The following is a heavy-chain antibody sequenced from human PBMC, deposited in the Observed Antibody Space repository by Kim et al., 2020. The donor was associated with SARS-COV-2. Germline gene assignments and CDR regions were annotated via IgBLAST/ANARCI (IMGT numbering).Heavy chain of an antibody. V-gene: IGHV1-18*01. CDR3: ARTIAAAGWSWFDP. CDR1: GYTFTSYC. CDR2: ISAYNGNT. J-gene: IGHJ5*02. D-gene: IGHD6-13*01. Sequence: ASVKVSCKASGYTFTSYCISWVRQAPGQGLEWMGWISAYNGNTNYAQKLQGRVTMTTDTSTSTAYMELRSLRSDDTAVYYCARTIAAAGWSWFDPWGQGTLVTVSS.